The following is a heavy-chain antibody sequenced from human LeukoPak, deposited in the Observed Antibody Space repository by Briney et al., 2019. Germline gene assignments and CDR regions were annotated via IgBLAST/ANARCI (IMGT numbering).Heavy chain of an antibody. D-gene: IGHD5/OR15-5a*01. J-gene: IGHJ4*02. V-gene: IGHV3-23*01. CDR1: GFAFSTYA. CDR3: AKARGSSVYEQFDY. Sequence: GGSLRLSCAASGFAFSTYAMTWVRQAPEKGLQWVSTISTSGRATYYADSVEGRFTISRDNSKNTLYLQMNSLRADDTAVYYCAKARGSSVYEQFDYWGQGTQVTVSS. CDR2: ISTSGRAT.